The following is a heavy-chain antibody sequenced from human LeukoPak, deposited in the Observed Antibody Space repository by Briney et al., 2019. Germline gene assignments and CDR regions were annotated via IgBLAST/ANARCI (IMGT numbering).Heavy chain of an antibody. CDR1: GFTFRTYW. CDR2: LNGDGSTT. J-gene: IGHJ4*02. D-gene: IGHD5-18*01. CDR3: SRLRGYSYGYGDY. Sequence: GGSLRLSCAASGFTFRTYWMHWVRQVPGKGLVWVSRLNGDGSTTTYADSVQGRFIISRDNAKNTLYLQMNSLRVEDTAVYYCSRLRGYSYGYGDYWGQGTLVTVSS. V-gene: IGHV3-74*01.